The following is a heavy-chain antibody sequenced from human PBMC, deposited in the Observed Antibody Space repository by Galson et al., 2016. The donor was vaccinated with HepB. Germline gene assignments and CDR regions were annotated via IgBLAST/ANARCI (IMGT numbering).Heavy chain of an antibody. CDR3: ARGEYTYGYFDS. CDR1: GGSIESDDYH. CDR2: VFTSGST. Sequence: TLSLTCTVSGGSIESDDYHWSWIRQPAGKGLEWLGRVFTSGSTNYSPSLKSRATISADTSKKQFSLNLRSVTAADTAVYFCARGEYTYGYFDSWGQGTLVTVSS. D-gene: IGHD5-18*01. J-gene: IGHJ4*02. V-gene: IGHV4-61*02.